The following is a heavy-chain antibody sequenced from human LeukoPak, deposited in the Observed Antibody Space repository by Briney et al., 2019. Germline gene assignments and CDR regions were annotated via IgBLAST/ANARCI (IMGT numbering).Heavy chain of an antibody. CDR3: ARGPPRGKYYYMDV. CDR1: GFTFSSFD. CDR2: IGTASDT. J-gene: IGHJ6*03. Sequence: GGSLRLSCAASGFTFSSFDMHWVRQPTGQGLEWVSTIGTASDTYYPGSVEGRFTLSRDNAKNSLYLQVNSLTAGDTAVYYCARGPPRGKYYYMDVWGKGTTVTVSS. V-gene: IGHV3-13*01. D-gene: IGHD1-1*01.